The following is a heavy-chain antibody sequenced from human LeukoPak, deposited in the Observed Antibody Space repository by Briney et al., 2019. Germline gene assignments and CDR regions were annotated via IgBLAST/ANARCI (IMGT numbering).Heavy chain of an antibody. CDR2: IYSGGST. CDR3: ARDTGTTYYYGSGSSDGMDV. D-gene: IGHD3-10*01. CDR1: GFTVSSNY. V-gene: IGHV3-66*01. Sequence: PGGSLRLSCAASGFTVSSNYMSWVRQAPGKGLEWVSVIYSGGSTYYADSVKGRFTISRDNSKNTLHLQMNSLRAEDTAVYYCARDTGTTYYYGSGSSDGMDVWGQGTTVTVSS. J-gene: IGHJ6*02.